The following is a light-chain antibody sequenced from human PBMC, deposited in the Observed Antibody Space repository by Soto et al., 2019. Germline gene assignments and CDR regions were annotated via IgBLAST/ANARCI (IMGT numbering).Light chain of an antibody. V-gene: IGKV4-1*01. J-gene: IGKJ4*01. CDR3: QQYYSTPLT. CDR1: QSVLYSSNNKNY. Sequence: DILITQSPYSLALSPWERATLNCKSSQSVLYSSNNKNYLAWYQQKPGQPPKLLIYWASTRESGVPDRFSGSGSGTDFTLTISSLQAEDVAVYYCQQYYSTPLTFGGGVKVDIK. CDR2: WAS.